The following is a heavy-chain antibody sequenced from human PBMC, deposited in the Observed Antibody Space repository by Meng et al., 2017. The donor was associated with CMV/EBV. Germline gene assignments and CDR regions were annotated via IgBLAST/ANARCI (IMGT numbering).Heavy chain of an antibody. J-gene: IGHJ6*02. V-gene: IGHV4-59*01. CDR3: ARDLMVYDGPYYYGMDV. CDR2: IYYSGST. Sequence: SETLSFTCTVSGGSISSYYWSWIRQPPGKGLEWIGYIYYSGSTNYNPSLKSRVTISVDTSKNQFSLKLSSVTAADTAVYYCARDLMVYDGPYYYGMDVWGQGTTVTVSS. CDR1: GGSISSYY. D-gene: IGHD2-8*01.